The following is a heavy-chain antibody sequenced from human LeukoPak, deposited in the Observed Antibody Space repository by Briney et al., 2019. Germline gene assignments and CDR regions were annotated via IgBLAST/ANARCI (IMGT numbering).Heavy chain of an antibody. J-gene: IGHJ4*02. CDR3: TTDSILAGDPDTAWVGY. CDR2: IKSKTDGGTT. D-gene: IGHD5-18*01. CDR1: GFTFSNAW. Sequence: GGSLRLSCAASGFTFSNAWMSWVRQAPGKGLEWVGRIKSKTDGGTTDYAAPVKGRFTISRDDSKNTLYLQMNSLKTEDTAVYYCTTDSILAGDPDTAWVGYWGQGTLVTVSS. V-gene: IGHV3-15*01.